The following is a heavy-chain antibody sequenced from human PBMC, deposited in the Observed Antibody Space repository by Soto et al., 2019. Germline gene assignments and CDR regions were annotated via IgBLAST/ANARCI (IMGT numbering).Heavy chain of an antibody. D-gene: IGHD3-10*01. Sequence: QVQLQESGPGLVKPSQTLSLTCTVSGGSISSGGYYWSWIRQHPGKGLEWIGHIYYSGTIYYNPSRRRRVTISVGTSKNQFSRQRSSVTAADTAVYYFARTQSISRIRGACYGMDEWGQLTMVIVSS. CDR2: IYYSGTI. CDR1: GGSISSGGYY. J-gene: IGHJ6*02. CDR3: ARTQSISRIRGACYGMDE. V-gene: IGHV4-31*03.